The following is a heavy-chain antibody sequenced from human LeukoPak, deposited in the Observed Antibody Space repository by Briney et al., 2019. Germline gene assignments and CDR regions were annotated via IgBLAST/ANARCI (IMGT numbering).Heavy chain of an antibody. D-gene: IGHD3-22*01. J-gene: IGHJ4*02. Sequence: PSETLSLTCAVYGGSFSGYYWSWIRQPPGKGLEWIGEINHSGSTSYNPSLKSRVTMSVDTSKNQFSLKLSSVTAADTAVYYCARDQYYYDSSGSRVFDYWGQGTLVTVSS. CDR2: INHSGST. CDR1: GGSFSGYY. V-gene: IGHV4-34*01. CDR3: ARDQYYYDSSGSRVFDY.